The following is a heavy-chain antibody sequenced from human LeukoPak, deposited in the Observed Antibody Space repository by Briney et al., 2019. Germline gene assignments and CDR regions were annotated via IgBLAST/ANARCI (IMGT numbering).Heavy chain of an antibody. CDR1: GFTFSSYA. V-gene: IGHV3-23*01. Sequence: RPGGSLRLSCAASGFTFSSYAMNWVRQAPGKGLEWVSGISNSGGSTYYADSVKGRFTISRDNSKNTLYLQMNSLRAEDTALYYCARSPYDSSVYKAPYWHFDLWGRGTLVTVS. D-gene: IGHD3-22*01. CDR2: ISNSGGST. CDR3: ARSPYDSSVYKAPYWHFDL. J-gene: IGHJ2*01.